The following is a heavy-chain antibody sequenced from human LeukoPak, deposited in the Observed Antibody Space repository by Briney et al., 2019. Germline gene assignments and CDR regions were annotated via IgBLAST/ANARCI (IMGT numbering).Heavy chain of an antibody. CDR3: ARLTRLSTSPDCYYLDY. CDR2: IYTSGDT. V-gene: IGHV4-4*09. CDR1: GDSISSYY. J-gene: IGHJ4*02. Sequence: PSETLSLTCTVSGDSISSYYWSWIRQPTGKGLEWIGYIYTSGDTNYIASLKGRVTISSDTSKNQFSLKRSSVTAEGSALYYCARLTRLSTSPDCYYLDYWGEGTLVTASS. D-gene: IGHD6-6*01.